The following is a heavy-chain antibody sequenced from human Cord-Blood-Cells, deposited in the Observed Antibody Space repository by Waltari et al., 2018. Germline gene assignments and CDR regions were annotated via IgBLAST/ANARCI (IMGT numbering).Heavy chain of an antibody. CDR3: ARDLELNWFDP. Sequence: QVQPVQPGGEVKKPGSSVKVSCKASGGTLSSYAISWVRQAPGQGLECMGGIIPIFATANYAQKFQGRVRSTANESTRTVYIELSSLRSEDTAVYYCARDLELNWFDPGGQGTLVTVSS. J-gene: IGHJ5*02. CDR2: IIPIFATA. CDR1: GGTLSSYA. D-gene: IGHD1-7*01. V-gene: IGHV1-69*01.